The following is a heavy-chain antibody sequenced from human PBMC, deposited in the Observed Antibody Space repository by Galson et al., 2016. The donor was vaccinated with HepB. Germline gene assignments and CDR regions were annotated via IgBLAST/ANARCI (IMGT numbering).Heavy chain of an antibody. CDR2: IWYDGSNK. D-gene: IGHD4-11*01. J-gene: IGHJ6*02. CDR1: GFTFSSYG. Sequence: SLRLSCAASGFTFSSYGMHWVRQAPGKGLEWVAVIWYDGSNKYYADSVKGRFTISRDYSKHTLYLQMNSLRAEDTAVYYCARGSNYFDYYYYGMDVWGQGTTVTVSS. CDR3: ARGSNYFDYYYYGMDV. V-gene: IGHV3-33*01.